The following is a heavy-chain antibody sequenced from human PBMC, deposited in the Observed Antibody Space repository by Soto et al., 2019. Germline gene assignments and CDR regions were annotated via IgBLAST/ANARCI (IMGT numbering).Heavy chain of an antibody. Sequence: ASVKVSCXASGYTFTSYGISWVRQAPGQGLEWMGWISAYNGNTNYAQKLQGRVTMTTDTSTSTAYMELRSLRSDDTAVYYCARDSPQHFVVVTAAFDIWGQGKMVTVSS. V-gene: IGHV1-18*01. CDR1: GYTFTSYG. CDR3: ARDSPQHFVVVTAAFDI. D-gene: IGHD2-21*02. J-gene: IGHJ3*02. CDR2: ISAYNGNT.